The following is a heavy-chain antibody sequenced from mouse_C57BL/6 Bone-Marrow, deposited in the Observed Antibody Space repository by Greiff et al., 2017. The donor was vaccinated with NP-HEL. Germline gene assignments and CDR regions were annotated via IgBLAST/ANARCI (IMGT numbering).Heavy chain of an antibody. D-gene: IGHD3-2*02. J-gene: IGHJ4*01. CDR2: ISSGGSYT. CDR3: ARMLRGAMDY. V-gene: IGHV5-6*01. CDR1: GFTFSSYG. Sequence: EVQLVESGGDLVKPGGSLKLSCAASGFTFSSYGMSWVRQTPDKRLEWVATISSGGSYTYYPDSVKGRFTISRDNAKNTLYLQMSSLKSEDTAMYYCARMLRGAMDYWGQGTSVTVSS.